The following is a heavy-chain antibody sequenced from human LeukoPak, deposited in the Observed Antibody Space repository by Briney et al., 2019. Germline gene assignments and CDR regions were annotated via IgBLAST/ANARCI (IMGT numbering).Heavy chain of an antibody. J-gene: IGHJ4*02. D-gene: IGHD4-17*01. CDR1: GGSISSGGYY. Sequence: SETLSLTCTVSGGSISSGGYYWSWIRQHQGKGLEWIGYIYYSGSTYYNPSLKSRVTISVDTSKNQFSLKLSSVTAADTAVYYCARGQRGYGDCLFDYWGQGTLVTVSS. CDR3: ARGQRGYGDCLFDY. CDR2: IYYSGST. V-gene: IGHV4-31*03.